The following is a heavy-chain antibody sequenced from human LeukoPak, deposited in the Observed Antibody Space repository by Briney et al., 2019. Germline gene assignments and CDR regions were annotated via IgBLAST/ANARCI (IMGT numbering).Heavy chain of an antibody. CDR1: GYTFTSYG. Sequence: ASVKVSCKASGYTFTSYGISWVRQAPGQGLEWMGWISAYNGNTNYAQKLQGRVTMTTDTSTSTAYMELRSLRSDDTAVYFCARGRSYYDNSDYHETGFDYWGQGTLVTVSS. CDR3: ARGRSYYDNSDYHETGFDY. D-gene: IGHD3-22*01. CDR2: ISAYNGNT. J-gene: IGHJ4*02. V-gene: IGHV1-18*01.